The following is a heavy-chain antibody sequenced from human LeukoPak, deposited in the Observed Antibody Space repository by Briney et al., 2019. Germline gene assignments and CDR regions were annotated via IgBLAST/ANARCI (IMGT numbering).Heavy chain of an antibody. Sequence: SVKVSCKASGGTFSSYAISWVRQAPGQGLEWMGGIIPIFGTANYAQKFQGRVTITADESTSTAYMELSSLRSEDTAVYYCARDMNPTYYYDSSGYYPDLDYWGQGTLVTVSS. CDR3: ARDMNPTYYYDSSGYYPDLDY. CDR1: GGTFSSYA. D-gene: IGHD3-22*01. J-gene: IGHJ4*02. V-gene: IGHV1-69*01. CDR2: IIPIFGTA.